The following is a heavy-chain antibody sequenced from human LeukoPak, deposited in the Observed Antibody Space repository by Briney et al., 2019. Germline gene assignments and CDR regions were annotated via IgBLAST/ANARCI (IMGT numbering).Heavy chain of an antibody. V-gene: IGHV1-2*06. CDR3: ARVGDGLNDAFDI. D-gene: IGHD5-24*01. Sequence: DSVKVSCKASGYTFTGYYMNWVRQAPGQGLEWMGRINPNSGGTNYAQKFQGRVTMTRDTSISTAYMELSRLRSDDTAVYYCARVGDGLNDAFDIWGRGTMVTVSS. CDR2: INPNSGGT. CDR1: GYTFTGYY. J-gene: IGHJ3*02.